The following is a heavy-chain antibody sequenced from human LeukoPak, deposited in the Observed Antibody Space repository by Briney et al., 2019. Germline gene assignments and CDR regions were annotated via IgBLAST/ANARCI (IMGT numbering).Heavy chain of an antibody. J-gene: IGHJ4*02. CDR1: GFTFSSYA. CDR2: ISGSGGST. CDR3: AKSTLGYCSGGSCCHFDY. V-gene: IGHV3-23*01. D-gene: IGHD2-15*01. Sequence: PGGSLRLSCAASGFTFSSYAMSWVRQAPGKGLEWVSAISGSGGSTYYADSVKGRFTISRDNSKNTLYLQMNSLRAEDTAVYYCAKSTLGYCSGGSCCHFDYWGQGTLVTVSS.